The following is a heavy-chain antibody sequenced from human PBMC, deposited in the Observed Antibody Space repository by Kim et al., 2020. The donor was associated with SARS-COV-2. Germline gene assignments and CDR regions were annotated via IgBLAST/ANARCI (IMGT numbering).Heavy chain of an antibody. J-gene: IGHJ5*02. D-gene: IGHD3-16*01. CDR1: GFTFSSYD. CDR3: ASGSPVGGFDP. V-gene: IGHV3-13*01. CDR2: IGTAGDT. Sequence: GGSLRLSCAASGFTFSSYDMHWVRQATGKGLEWVSAIGTAGDTYYPGSVKGRFTISRENAKNSLYQQMNSLRAGDTAVYYCASGSPVGGFDPWGQGTLVTVSS.